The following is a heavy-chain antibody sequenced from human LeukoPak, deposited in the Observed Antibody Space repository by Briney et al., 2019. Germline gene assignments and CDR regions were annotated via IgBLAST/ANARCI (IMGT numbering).Heavy chain of an antibody. V-gene: IGHV1-18*01. CDR2: ISGSNGNT. CDR3: ARASTVTIDY. CDR1: GYTFTSYG. J-gene: IGHJ4*02. D-gene: IGHD4-17*01. Sequence: ASVKVSCKASGYTFTSYGISWVRQAPGQGLEWMGWISGSNGNTNYAQKLQGRVTMTTDTSTRTAYMELRSLRSDDTAVYYCARASTVTIDYWGQGTLVTVSS.